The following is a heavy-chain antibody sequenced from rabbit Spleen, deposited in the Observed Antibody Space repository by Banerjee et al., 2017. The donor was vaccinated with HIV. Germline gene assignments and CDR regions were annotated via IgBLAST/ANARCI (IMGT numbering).Heavy chain of an antibody. CDR2: IAVGSSGFT. D-gene: IGHD8-1*01. Sequence: QEQLEESGGGLVKPGGTLTLTCKASGIDFSSNHYMCWVRQSPGKGLEWIACIAVGSSGFTYYANWAKGRFTISKTSSTTVTLQMTSLTAADTATYFCARDTGTSFSTYGVDLWGPGTLVTIS. J-gene: IGHJ6*01. CDR1: GIDFSSNHY. CDR3: ARDTGTSFSTYGVDL. V-gene: IGHV1S45*01.